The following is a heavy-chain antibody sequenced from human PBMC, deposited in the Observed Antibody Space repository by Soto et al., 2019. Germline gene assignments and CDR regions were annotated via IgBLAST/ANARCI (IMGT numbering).Heavy chain of an antibody. D-gene: IGHD6-13*01. CDR1: GLTFSNAW. Sequence: GGSLRLSCAVSGLTFSNAWMSWVRQGPGKGLEWIGRIKTKTDGGITDYAAPVKGRFTISRDNAKNSLYLQMNSLRAEDTAVYYCAKDPYSSSWYSDNWFDPWGQGTLVTVSS. V-gene: IGHV3-15*01. CDR2: IKTKTDGGIT. J-gene: IGHJ5*02. CDR3: AKDPYSSSWYSDNWFDP.